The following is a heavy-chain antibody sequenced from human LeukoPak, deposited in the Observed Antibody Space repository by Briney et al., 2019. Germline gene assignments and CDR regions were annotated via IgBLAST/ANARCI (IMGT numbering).Heavy chain of an antibody. Sequence: GGSLRLSCAASGFTFSSYWMSWVRQAPGKGLEWVANIRQDGSDKYYVDSVKGRFTISRDNAKNSVYLQMNSLRAEDTALYYCARAVAENWFDPWGQGTLVTVSS. CDR3: ARAVAENWFDP. V-gene: IGHV3-7*01. CDR1: GFTFSSYW. D-gene: IGHD6-19*01. CDR2: IRQDGSDK. J-gene: IGHJ5*02.